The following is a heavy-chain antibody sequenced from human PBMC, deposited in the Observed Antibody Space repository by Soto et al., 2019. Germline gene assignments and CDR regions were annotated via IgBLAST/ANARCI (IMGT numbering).Heavy chain of an antibody. J-gene: IGHJ4*02. V-gene: IGHV3-48*02. Sequence: EVQLVESGGGLVHPGGPLRLSCAASGFTFSDYSMTWVRQAPGKGLEWVSYITSDGGVTYYADSVKGRFSVSRDNDKKSLFLQMNSLRDEDTAVYYCARLPKGSTVTSWGQGTLVTVSS. CDR3: ARLPKGSTVTS. D-gene: IGHD4-17*01. CDR2: ITSDGGVT. CDR1: GFTFSDYS.